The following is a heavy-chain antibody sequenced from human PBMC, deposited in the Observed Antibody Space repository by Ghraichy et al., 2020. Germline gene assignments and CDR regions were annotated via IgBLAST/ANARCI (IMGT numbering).Heavy chain of an antibody. J-gene: IGHJ4*02. V-gene: IGHV4-4*02. Sequence: GSLRLSCAVSGGSISGSNWWSWVRQPPGKGLEWIGEISHSGSTNYNPSLKSRVTMSVDKSKNQFSLHLSSVTAADTAVYYCARDPLDSSGFVPDYWGQGTLVTVSS. CDR3: ARDPLDSSGFVPDY. CDR2: ISHSGST. CDR1: GGSISGSNW. D-gene: IGHD3-22*01.